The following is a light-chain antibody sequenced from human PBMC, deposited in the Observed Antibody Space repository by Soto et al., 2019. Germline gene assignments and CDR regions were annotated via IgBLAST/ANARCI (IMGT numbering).Light chain of an antibody. V-gene: IGKV3-15*01. J-gene: IGKJ4*01. CDR2: GAS. CDR3: QQYNNWAPLT. Sequence: EIVMTQSPATLSVSPGERATLSCRASQSVSSNLAWYQQKPGQAPRLLIYGASNRATGITARFSGRGSGTEFTPNISSLESKDFSIYYCQQYNNWAPLTFGGGTKVEIK. CDR1: QSVSSN.